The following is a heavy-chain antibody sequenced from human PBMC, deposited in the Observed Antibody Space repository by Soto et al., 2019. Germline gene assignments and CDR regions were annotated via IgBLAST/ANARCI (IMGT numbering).Heavy chain of an antibody. CDR2: IYTSGST. J-gene: IGHJ6*02. Sequence: SETLSLTCTVSGGSISSYYWSWIRQPAGKGLEWIGRIYTSGSTNYNPSLKSRVTMSVDTSKNQFSLKLSSVTAADTAVYYCAKGMVYDPGGYYYYGMYVWGQGTKVNVSS. V-gene: IGHV4-4*07. CDR1: GGSISSYY. CDR3: AKGMVYDPGGYYYYGMYV. D-gene: IGHD2-8*01.